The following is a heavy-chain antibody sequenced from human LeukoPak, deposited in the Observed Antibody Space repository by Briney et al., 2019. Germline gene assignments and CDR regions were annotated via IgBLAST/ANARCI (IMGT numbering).Heavy chain of an antibody. CDR1: GFTFDDYA. CDR3: AKATGYCSGGSCYYYGMDV. D-gene: IGHD2-15*01. Sequence: GGSLRLSCAASGFTFDDYAMHWVRQAPGKGLEWVSGISWNSGSIGYADSVKGRFTISRDSAKNSLYLQMNSLRAEDTALYYCAKATGYCSGGSCYYYGMDVWGQGTTVTVSS. CDR2: ISWNSGSI. V-gene: IGHV3-9*01. J-gene: IGHJ6*02.